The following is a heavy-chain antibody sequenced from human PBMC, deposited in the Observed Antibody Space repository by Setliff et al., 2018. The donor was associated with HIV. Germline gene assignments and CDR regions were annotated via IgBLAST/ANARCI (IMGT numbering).Heavy chain of an antibody. Sequence: SETLSLTCAVSGVSISSTSYYWGWIRQPPGQGLEWIGSMYYSGNTYYNPSLKSRVTISIDTSKNQFSLRLSSVTAADTAVYYCARGAPYGSGRHRWNSWGQGTLVTVSS. CDR3: ARGAPYGSGRHRWNS. V-gene: IGHV4-39*07. J-gene: IGHJ4*02. CDR2: MYYSGNT. D-gene: IGHD3-10*01. CDR1: GVSISSTSYY.